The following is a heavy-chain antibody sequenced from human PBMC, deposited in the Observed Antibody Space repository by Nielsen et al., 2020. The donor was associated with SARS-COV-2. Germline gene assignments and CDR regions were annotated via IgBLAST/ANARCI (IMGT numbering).Heavy chain of an antibody. Sequence: GESLKISCAASGFTFSSYSMNWVRQAPGKGLEWVSSISSSSSYIYYADSVKGRFTISRDNAKNSLYLQMNSLRAEDTAVYYCARDPTVTDGRAASWGQGTLVTVSS. CDR1: GFTFSSYS. V-gene: IGHV3-21*01. CDR3: ARDPTVTDGRAAS. D-gene: IGHD4-17*01. CDR2: ISSSSSYI. J-gene: IGHJ4*02.